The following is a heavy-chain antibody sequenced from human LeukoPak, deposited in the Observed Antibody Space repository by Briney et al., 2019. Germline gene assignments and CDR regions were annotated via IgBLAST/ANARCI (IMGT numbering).Heavy chain of an antibody. Sequence: ASVKVSCKVSGYTLTELSMHWVRQAPGKGLEWMGGFDPEDGETIYAQKFQGRVTMTEDTSTDTAYMELSSLRSEDTAVYYCARGPVPATTIRSWFDPWGQGTLVTVS. CDR3: ARGPVPATTIRSWFDP. D-gene: IGHD2-2*01. J-gene: IGHJ5*02. CDR1: GYTLTELS. CDR2: FDPEDGET. V-gene: IGHV1-24*01.